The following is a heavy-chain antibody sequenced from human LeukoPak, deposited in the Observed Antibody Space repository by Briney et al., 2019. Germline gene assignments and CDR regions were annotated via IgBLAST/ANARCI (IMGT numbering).Heavy chain of an antibody. CDR1: GFTFSSYG. V-gene: IGHV3-73*01. Sequence: QPGRSLRLSCAASGFTFSSYGMHWVRQASGKGLGWVGRIRSKANSYATAYAASVKGRFTISRDDSKNTAYLQMNSLKTEDTAVYYCTRRLVIVNAFDIWGQGTMVTVSS. CDR2: IRSKANSYAT. CDR3: TRRLVIVNAFDI. D-gene: IGHD2-21*01. J-gene: IGHJ3*02.